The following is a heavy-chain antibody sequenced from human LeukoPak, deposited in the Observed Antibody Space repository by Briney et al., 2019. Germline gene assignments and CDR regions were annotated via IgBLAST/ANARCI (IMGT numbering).Heavy chain of an antibody. CDR3: ARDFDYGDYIDF. CDR1: GFTFVSYS. V-gene: IGHV3-21*01. CDR2: IISGDGHT. J-gene: IGHJ4*02. D-gene: IGHD4/OR15-4a*01. Sequence: GGSLRLSCAASGFTFVSYSFNWVRQAPGKGLEWVSSIISGDGHTYYAESTKGRFTISRDNAKNSVYLQMNSLRAEDTAVYYCARDFDYGDYIDFWGQGTLVAVSS.